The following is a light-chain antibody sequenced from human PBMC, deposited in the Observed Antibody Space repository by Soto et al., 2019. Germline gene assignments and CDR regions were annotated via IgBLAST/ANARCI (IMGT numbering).Light chain of an antibody. CDR2: GAS. CDR3: QQYNYWPPKIT. CDR1: QSVSSN. Sequence: EIVLTQSPGTRSLSPGERATLSCRASQSVSSNLAWYQQKTGQAPRLLIYGASTRATGIPARFSGSGSGTEFTLTISSLQSEDFAVYYCQQYNYWPPKITFGQGTRLEIK. J-gene: IGKJ5*01. V-gene: IGKV3-15*01.